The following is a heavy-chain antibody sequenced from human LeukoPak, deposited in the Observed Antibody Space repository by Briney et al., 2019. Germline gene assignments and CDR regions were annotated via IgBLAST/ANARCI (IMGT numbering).Heavy chain of an antibody. CDR2: ITSSSDYI. Sequence: GGSLRLSCTASGFTFSSYSMNWVRQAPGKGLEWVSSITSSSDYIYYADSVKGRFTISRDNAENSLHLQMNSLRADDTAVYYCAREFKSGYGMWAWGQGTLVTVSS. D-gene: IGHD5-18*01. CDR3: AREFKSGYGMWA. J-gene: IGHJ5*02. CDR1: GFTFSSYS. V-gene: IGHV3-21*01.